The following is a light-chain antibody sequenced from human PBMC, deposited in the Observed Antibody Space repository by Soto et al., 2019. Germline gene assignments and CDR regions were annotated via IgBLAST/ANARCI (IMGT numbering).Light chain of an antibody. CDR3: QQET. V-gene: IGKV3-20*01. CDR2: GAS. Sequence: EIVLTRSPGTLSLSPGERATLSCRASQSVSSSYLAWYQQKPGQAPRLLIYGASSRATGIPDRFSGSGSGTDFTLTISRLEPEDFAVYYCQQETFGQGTKV. J-gene: IGKJ1*01. CDR1: QSVSSSY.